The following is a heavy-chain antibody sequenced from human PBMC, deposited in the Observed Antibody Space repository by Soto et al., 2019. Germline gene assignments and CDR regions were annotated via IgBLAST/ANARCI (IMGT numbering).Heavy chain of an antibody. Sequence: EVQLVGSGGGLVQPGGSLRLSCAASGFTFSSYWMSWVRQAPRKGLEWVANIKQSGGEKDYVDSVKGRFTISRDNAKNSLYLQMNSLRAEDTAVYYCVRDNDYFDGSGYYRTFDYWGQGTLVTVSS. V-gene: IGHV3-7*01. D-gene: IGHD3-22*01. J-gene: IGHJ4*02. CDR1: GFTFSSYW. CDR2: IKQSGGEK. CDR3: VRDNDYFDGSGYYRTFDY.